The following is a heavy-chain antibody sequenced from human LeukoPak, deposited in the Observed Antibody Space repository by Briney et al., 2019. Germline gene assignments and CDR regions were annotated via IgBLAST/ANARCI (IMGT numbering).Heavy chain of an antibody. CDR1: GFTFSSYS. J-gene: IGHJ6*02. CDR2: ISSSSSYI. V-gene: IGHV3-21*01. Sequence: GGSLRLSCAASGFTFSSYSMNWVRQAPGKGLEWVSSISSSSSYIYYADSVKGRFTISRDNAKNSLYLQMNSLRAEDTAVYYCARDRYITIFGVGYYYYGMDVWGQGTTVTVSS. D-gene: IGHD3-3*01. CDR3: ARDRYITIFGVGYYYYGMDV.